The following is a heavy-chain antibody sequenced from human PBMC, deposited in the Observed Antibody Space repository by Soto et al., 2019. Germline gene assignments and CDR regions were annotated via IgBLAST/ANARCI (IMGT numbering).Heavy chain of an antibody. CDR1: GGSISSYY. CDR2: IYYSGST. D-gene: IGHD3-3*01. J-gene: IGHJ5*01. Sequence: PSETLSLTCTVSGGSISSYYWSWIRQPPGKGLEWIGYIYYSGSTNYNPSLKSRVTISVDTSKNQFSLKLSSVTAADTAVYYCARFNDFWSGYYRNWFDSWSQGTLVIVSS. V-gene: IGHV4-59*01. CDR3: ARFNDFWSGYYRNWFDS.